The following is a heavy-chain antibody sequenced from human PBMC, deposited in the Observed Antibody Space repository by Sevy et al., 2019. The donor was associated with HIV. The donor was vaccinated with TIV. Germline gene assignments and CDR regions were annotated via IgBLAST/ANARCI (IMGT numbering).Heavy chain of an antibody. V-gene: IGHV4-39*01. Sequence: SETLSLTCTVSGGSISSSGYYWGWIRQPPGKGLEWIRSIDYSGSTYDNPSLKSRVTVSIDTSKNQFSVKVRSVTAADTAVYYCAEVPPRSKMDVWGQGTMVTVSS. CDR1: GGSISSSGYY. CDR3: AEVPPRSKMDV. J-gene: IGHJ6*02. CDR2: IDYSGST. D-gene: IGHD1-26*01.